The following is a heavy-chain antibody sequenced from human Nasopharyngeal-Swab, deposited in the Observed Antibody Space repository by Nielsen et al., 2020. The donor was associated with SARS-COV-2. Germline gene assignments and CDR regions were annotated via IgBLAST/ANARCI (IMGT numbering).Heavy chain of an antibody. CDR2: ISNDGNNN. Sequence: GGSLRLSCAASGFTFSSYGMHWVRQAPGKGLDWVAVISNDGNNNYYADSVKGRFTISRDNSKNTLYLQMNSLRAEDTAVYYCAKRFGTNSQQNWFDSWGQGTLVTVSS. V-gene: IGHV3-30*18. CDR1: GFTFSSYG. CDR3: AKRFGTNSQQNWFDS. D-gene: IGHD3-16*01. J-gene: IGHJ5*01.